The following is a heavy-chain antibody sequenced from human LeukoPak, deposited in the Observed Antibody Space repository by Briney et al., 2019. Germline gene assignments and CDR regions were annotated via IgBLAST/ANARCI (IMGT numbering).Heavy chain of an antibody. J-gene: IGHJ4*02. CDR2: ISGGGDFT. CDR3: ARAPVPSCRGAFCYPFDI. Sequence: GGSLRLSCAASGFTFRSFAMNWVRQAPGKGLECVSAISGGGDFTKYADSVKGRFTISRDNSKSTLYLQMNSLRAEDTAVYYCARAPVPSCRGAFCYPFDIWGQGTLVTVSS. D-gene: IGHD2-15*01. CDR1: GFTFRSFA. V-gene: IGHV3-23*01.